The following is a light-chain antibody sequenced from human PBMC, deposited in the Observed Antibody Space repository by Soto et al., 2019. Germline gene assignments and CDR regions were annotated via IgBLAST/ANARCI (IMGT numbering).Light chain of an antibody. Sequence: DIQMTQSPSTLSASVGDRVTITCRASQSISSWLAWYQQKPGKAPKLLIYKASSLESGVPSRFSGSGSGTEFTLTISSLQPDDFATYYCQQYNSYKTCGQVTKVEIK. J-gene: IGKJ1*01. CDR3: QQYNSYKT. V-gene: IGKV1-5*03. CDR1: QSISSW. CDR2: KAS.